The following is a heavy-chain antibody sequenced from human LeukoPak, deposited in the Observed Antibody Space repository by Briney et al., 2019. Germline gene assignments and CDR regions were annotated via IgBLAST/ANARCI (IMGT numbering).Heavy chain of an antibody. V-gene: IGHV4-39*01. Sequence: SETLSLTCTVSGGSISSSSYYWGWIRQPPGKGLEWTGSIYYSGSTYYNPSLKSRVTISVDTSKNQFSLKLSSVTAADTAVYYCARGDMYSSSWSNWGQGTLVTVSS. CDR3: ARGDMYSSSWSN. CDR1: GGSISSSSYY. D-gene: IGHD6-13*01. J-gene: IGHJ4*02. CDR2: IYYSGST.